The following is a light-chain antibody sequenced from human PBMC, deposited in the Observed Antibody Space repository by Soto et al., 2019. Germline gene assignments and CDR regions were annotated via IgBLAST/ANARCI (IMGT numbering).Light chain of an antibody. J-gene: IGLJ2*01. CDR1: SSDVGGYNY. CDR3: VSYAGSSQPA. CDR2: DVN. Sequence: QSALTQAPSVSGSPGQSVAISCSGTSSDVGGYNYVSWYQQYPGRAPKLMIYDVNKRPSGVPDRFFGSKSGNTASLTVSGLQAEDEADYYCVSYAGSSQPAFGGGTKLTVL. V-gene: IGLV2-8*01.